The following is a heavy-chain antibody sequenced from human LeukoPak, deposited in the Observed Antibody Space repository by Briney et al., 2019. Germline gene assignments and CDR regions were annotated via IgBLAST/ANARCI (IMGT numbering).Heavy chain of an antibody. CDR1: GFTFSSYA. CDR2: ISGSGGST. D-gene: IGHD3-10*01. J-gene: IGHJ3*02. Sequence: GGSLRLSCAASGFTFSSYAMSWVRQAPGKGLEWVSAISGSGGSTYYADSVKGRFTISRDNSKNTVYLQMNSLRAEDTAVYYCAKGRDYYGSGSYAFDIWGQGTMVTVSS. CDR3: AKGRDYYGSGSYAFDI. V-gene: IGHV3-23*01.